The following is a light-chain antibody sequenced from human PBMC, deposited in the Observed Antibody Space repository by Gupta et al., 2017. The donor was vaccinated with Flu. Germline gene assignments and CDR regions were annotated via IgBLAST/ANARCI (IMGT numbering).Light chain of an antibody. CDR3: QQVNSYPRT. V-gene: IGKV1-9*01. CDR1: QVINNY. J-gene: IGKJ1*01. Sequence: DIQLTQSPSFLSASVGDRVTITCRASQVINNYLAWFQQKPGKAPKLLIYAASTLHSGVPSRFSGSGSGTEFTLTISSLQPEDFATYYCQQVNSYPRTFGQGTKVEIK. CDR2: AAS.